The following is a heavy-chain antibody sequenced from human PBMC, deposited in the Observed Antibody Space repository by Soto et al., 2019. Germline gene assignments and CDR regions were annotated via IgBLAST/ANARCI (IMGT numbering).Heavy chain of an antibody. CDR2: IIPILGIA. CDR3: ARPTEYSSRFDY. V-gene: IGHV1-69*02. Sequence: GASVKVSCKASGGTFSSYTISWVRQAPGQGLEWMGRIIPILGIANYAQKFQGRVTITADKSTSTAYKELSSLRSEDTAVYYCARPTEYSSRFDYWGQGTLVTVSS. CDR1: GGTFSSYT. J-gene: IGHJ4*02. D-gene: IGHD6-6*01.